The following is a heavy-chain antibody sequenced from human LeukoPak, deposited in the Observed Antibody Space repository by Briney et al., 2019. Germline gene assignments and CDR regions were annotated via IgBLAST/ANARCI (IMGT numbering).Heavy chain of an antibody. J-gene: IGHJ4*02. CDR3: ARGEYYYDSSGYSHDY. D-gene: IGHD3-22*01. CDR1: GGTFSSYV. Sequence: GASVKVSCKASGGTFSSYVISWVRQAPGQGLEWMGGIIPIFGTANYAQKFQGRVTITTDESTSTAYMELSSLRSEDTAVYYCARGEYYYDSSGYSHDYWGQETLVTVSS. CDR2: IIPIFGTA. V-gene: IGHV1-69*05.